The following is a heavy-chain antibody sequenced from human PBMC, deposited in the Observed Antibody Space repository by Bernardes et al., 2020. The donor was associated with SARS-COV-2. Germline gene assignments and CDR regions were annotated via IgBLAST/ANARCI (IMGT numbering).Heavy chain of an antibody. J-gene: IGHJ5*02. CDR1: GFRISDYW. Sequence: GGSLRLSCAASGFRISDYWMTWVRQAPGKGLEWVANIKEDGGEENYAGSVKGRFTISRDNSKNLVYLQMNSLRVEDTALYYCVTKRRADTWGRGTLVIVSS. CDR3: VTKRRADT. V-gene: IGHV3-7*01. CDR2: IKEDGGEE.